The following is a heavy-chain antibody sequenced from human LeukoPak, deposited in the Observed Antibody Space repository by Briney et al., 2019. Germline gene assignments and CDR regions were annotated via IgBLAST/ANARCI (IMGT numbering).Heavy chain of an antibody. CDR1: GYSFTSYW. Sequence: GESLMISCKGSGYSFTSYWIGWVRQMPGKGLEWMGIIYPDDSDTRYSPSFQGQVTISADKSISTAYLQWSSLKASDTAMHYCASTIFGAPGTFDIWGQGTMVTVSS. CDR2: IYPDDSDT. D-gene: IGHD3-3*01. V-gene: IGHV5-51*01. J-gene: IGHJ3*02. CDR3: ASTIFGAPGTFDI.